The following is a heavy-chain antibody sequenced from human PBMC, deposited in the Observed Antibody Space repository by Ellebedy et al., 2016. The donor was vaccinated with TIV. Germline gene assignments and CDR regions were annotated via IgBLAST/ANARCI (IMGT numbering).Heavy chain of an antibody. J-gene: IGHJ4*02. CDR2: INPNSGGT. D-gene: IGHD2-21*02. CDR3: ARSRLYCGGDCYPDY. CDR1: GYTFTGYY. Sequence: AASVKVSCKASGYTFTGYYMHWVRQAPGQGLEWMGWINPNSGGTNYAQKFQGWVTMTRDTSISTAYMELSRLRSDDTAVYYCARSRLYCGGDCYPDYWGQGTLVTVSS. V-gene: IGHV1-2*04.